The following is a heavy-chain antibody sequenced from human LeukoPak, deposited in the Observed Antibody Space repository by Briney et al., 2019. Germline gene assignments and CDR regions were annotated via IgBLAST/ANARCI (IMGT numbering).Heavy chain of an antibody. CDR2: IIPIFGTA. CDR1: GGTFSSYA. J-gene: IGHJ6*03. D-gene: IGHD4-17*01. Sequence: SVKVSCKASGGTFSSYAISWVRQAPGQGLEWMGGIIPIFGTANYAQKFQGRVTITADESTSTAYMELSSLRSEDTAVYYCARGNGAYYYYYYMDVWGKGTTVTISS. V-gene: IGHV1-69*13. CDR3: ARGNGAYYYYYYMDV.